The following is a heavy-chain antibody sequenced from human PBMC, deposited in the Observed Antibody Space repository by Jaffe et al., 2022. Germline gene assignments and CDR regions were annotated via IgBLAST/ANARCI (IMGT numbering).Heavy chain of an antibody. CDR2: ISWNSGSI. CDR1: GFTFDDYA. Sequence: EVQLVESGGGLVQPGRSLRLSCAASGFTFDDYAMHWVRQAPGKGLEWVSGISWNSGSIGYADSVKGRFTISRDNAKNSLYLQMNSLRAEDTALYYCAKTGYSSGWYGEIGWGQGTLVTVSS. V-gene: IGHV3-9*01. CDR3: AKTGYSSGWYGEIG. J-gene: IGHJ4*02. D-gene: IGHD6-19*01.